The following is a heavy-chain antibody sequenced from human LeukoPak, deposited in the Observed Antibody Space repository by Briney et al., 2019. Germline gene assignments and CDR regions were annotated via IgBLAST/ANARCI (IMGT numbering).Heavy chain of an antibody. CDR3: ARVILGYYYGSGSHGFDP. J-gene: IGHJ5*02. CDR1: GGSISSYY. Sequence: PSETLSLTCTVSGGSISSYYWSWIRQPPGKGLEWIGYIYYSGSTNYNPSLKSRVTISVDTSKNQFSLKLSSATAADTAVYYCARVILGYYYGSGSHGFDPWGQGTLVTVSS. CDR2: IYYSGST. D-gene: IGHD3-10*01. V-gene: IGHV4-59*01.